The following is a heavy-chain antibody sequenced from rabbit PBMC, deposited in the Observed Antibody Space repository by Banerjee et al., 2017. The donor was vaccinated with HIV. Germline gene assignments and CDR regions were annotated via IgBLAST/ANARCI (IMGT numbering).Heavy chain of an antibody. CDR2: IYAGSSGST. Sequence: QSLEESGGDLVKPGASLTLTCTASGFSFSSSYWICWVRQAPGKGLEWIACIYAGSSGSTHYASWAKGRFTISKTSSTTVTLQMTSLTAADTATYFCARYIVGSGYNLWGPGTLVTVS. V-gene: IGHV1S40*01. CDR1: GFSFSSSYW. J-gene: IGHJ4*01. CDR3: ARYIVGSGYNL. D-gene: IGHD1-1*01.